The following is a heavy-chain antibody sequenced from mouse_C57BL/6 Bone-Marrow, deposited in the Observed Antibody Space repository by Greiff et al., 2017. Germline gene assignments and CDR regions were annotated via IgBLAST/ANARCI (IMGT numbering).Heavy chain of an antibody. CDR2: IYPGSGNT. Sequence: QVQLQEPGAELVRPGASVKLSCKASGYTFTGYWINWVKQRPGQGLEWIERIYPGSGNTYYNEKFKGKATLTAEKSSSTAYMQLSSLTSEDSDVYFCARYPAVHYALDYWGQGTSVTVSS. CDR3: ARYPAVHYALDY. CDR1: GYTFTGYW. J-gene: IGHJ4*01. V-gene: IGHV1-76*01.